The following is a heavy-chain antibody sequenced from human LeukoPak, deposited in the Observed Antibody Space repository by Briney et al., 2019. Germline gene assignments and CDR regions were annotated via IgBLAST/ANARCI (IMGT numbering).Heavy chain of an antibody. J-gene: IGHJ6*03. D-gene: IGHD7-27*01. CDR1: GGSISSSSYY. CDR2: IYYSGST. V-gene: IGHV4-39*07. CDR3: ARGQGPNWPYYYYMDV. Sequence: SETLSLTCTVSGGSISSSSYYWGWSRQPPGKGLEWIGSIYYSGSTYYSPSLKSRVTISVDTSKSQFSLNLSSVTAADTAVYYCARGQGPNWPYYYYMDVWGKGTTVTVSS.